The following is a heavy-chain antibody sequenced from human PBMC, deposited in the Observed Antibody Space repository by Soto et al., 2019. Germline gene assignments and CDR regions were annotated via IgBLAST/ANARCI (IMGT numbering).Heavy chain of an antibody. Sequence: SWTLSLTCNVSGGSMATGSYFWSWIRQPPGKGLEWIGYVFRSGSINYSPSFKSRVTISIDTSKNQFSLMLKSVTAADTAVYFCARARNRYFDYWGQGALVTVSS. CDR1: GGSMATGSYF. V-gene: IGHV4-61*01. CDR2: VFRSGSI. CDR3: ARARNRYFDY. J-gene: IGHJ4*02.